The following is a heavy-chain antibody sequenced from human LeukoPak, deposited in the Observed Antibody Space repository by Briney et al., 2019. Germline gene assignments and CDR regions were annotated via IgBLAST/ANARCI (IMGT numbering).Heavy chain of an antibody. CDR2: IYYSGST. CDR1: GGSISSGGYY. J-gene: IGHJ4*02. D-gene: IGHD6-13*01. CDR3: ARDSGGQQLVLGAFDY. Sequence: SEILSLTCTVSGGSISSGGYYWSWIRQHPGKGLEWIGYIYYSGSTYYNPSLKSRVTISVDTSKNQFSLKLSSVTAADTAVYYCARDSGGQQLVLGAFDYWGQGALVIVSS. V-gene: IGHV4-31*03.